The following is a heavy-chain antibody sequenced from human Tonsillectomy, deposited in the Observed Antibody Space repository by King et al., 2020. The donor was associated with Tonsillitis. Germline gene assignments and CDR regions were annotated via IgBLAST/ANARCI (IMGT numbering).Heavy chain of an antibody. CDR1: GFSLGTRGMG. CDR3: AHLYCGGDFCYSRGYYFDF. D-gene: IGHD2-21*01. V-gene: IGHV2-5*02. J-gene: IGHJ4*02. CDR2: IFWDDDT. Sequence: ITLKESGPTLVKPTQTLTLTCTFSGFSLGTRGMGVGWIRQPPGKALEWLALIFWDDDTRYSPSLGSRHTITKDTPKNQVVFTMTRTDPVYTATYFCAHLYCGGDFCYSRGYYFDFWGQGFLVTVSS.